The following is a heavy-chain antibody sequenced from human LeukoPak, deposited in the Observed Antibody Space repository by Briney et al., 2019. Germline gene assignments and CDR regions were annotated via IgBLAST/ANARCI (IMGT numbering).Heavy chain of an antibody. Sequence: GGSLRLSCAASGFTFSSYEMNWVRQAPGKGLEWVSYISSSGSTIYYADSVKGRFTISRDNAKNSLYLQMNSLRAEDTAVYYCARDRLMYYYDSSGYGPVDYWGQGTLVTVSS. J-gene: IGHJ4*02. V-gene: IGHV3-48*03. D-gene: IGHD3-22*01. CDR1: GFTFSSYE. CDR3: ARDRLMYYYDSSGYGPVDY. CDR2: ISSSGSTI.